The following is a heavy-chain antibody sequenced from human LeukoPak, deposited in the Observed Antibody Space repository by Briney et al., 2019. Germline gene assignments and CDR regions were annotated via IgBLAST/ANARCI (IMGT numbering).Heavy chain of an antibody. CDR1: GFTFSSYT. CDR3: ARATTDDILTGYSDY. V-gene: IGHV3-21*01. Sequence: MTGGSLRLSCAASGFTFSSYTMNWVRQAPGKGLVWVSSISSSSSYIYYPDSVKGRFTISRDKAKKSLFLQMNSLRAEDTAVYYCARATTDDILTGYSDYWGQGTLVTVSS. CDR2: ISSSSSYI. J-gene: IGHJ4*02. D-gene: IGHD3-9*01.